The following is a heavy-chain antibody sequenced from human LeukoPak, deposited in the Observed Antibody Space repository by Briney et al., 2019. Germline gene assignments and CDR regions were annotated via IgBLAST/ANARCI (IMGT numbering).Heavy chain of an antibody. J-gene: IGHJ3*02. V-gene: IGHV1-2*02. CDR1: GYTFTGYY. CDR3: ARESATYYYDTADAFDI. CDR2: INPNSGGT. Sequence: ASVKVSCKASGYTFTGYYMHWVRQAPGQGLEWMGWINPNSGGTNHAQKFQGRVTMTRDTSISTAYMELSRPRSDDTAVYYCARESATYYYDTADAFDIWGQGTMVTVSS. D-gene: IGHD3-22*01.